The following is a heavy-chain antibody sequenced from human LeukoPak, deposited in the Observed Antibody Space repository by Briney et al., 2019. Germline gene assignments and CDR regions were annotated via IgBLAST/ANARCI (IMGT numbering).Heavy chain of an antibody. CDR3: ARQFRAYFDY. D-gene: IGHD5-24*01. V-gene: IGHV4-38-2*01. CDR2: IYHSGST. CDR1: GYSISSGYY. Sequence: SETLSLTCAVSGYSISSGYYWGWIRQPPGKGLEWIGSIYHSGSTYYNPSLKSRVTISVDTSKNQFSLKLSSVTAADTAVYYCARQFRAYFDYWSQGTLVTVSS. J-gene: IGHJ4*02.